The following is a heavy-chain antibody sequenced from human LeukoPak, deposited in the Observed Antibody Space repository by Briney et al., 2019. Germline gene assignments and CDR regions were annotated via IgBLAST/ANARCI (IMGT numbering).Heavy chain of an antibody. CDR2: IYYSGST. CDR3: ARARSGYNFDY. V-gene: IGHV4-59*08. Sequence: SETLSLTCTVSGGSISSYYWSWIRQPPGEGLEWIGYIYYSGSTNYNPSLKSRVTISVDTSKNQFSLKLSSVTAADTAVYYCARARSGYNFDYWGQGTLVTVSS. D-gene: IGHD5-24*01. CDR1: GGSISSYY. J-gene: IGHJ4*02.